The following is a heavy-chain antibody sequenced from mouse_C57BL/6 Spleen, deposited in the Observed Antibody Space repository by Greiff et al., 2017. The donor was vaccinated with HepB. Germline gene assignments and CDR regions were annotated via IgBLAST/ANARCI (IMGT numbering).Heavy chain of an antibody. Sequence: EVQLQESGPVLVKPGASVKMSCKASGYTFTDYYMNWVKQSHGKSLEWIGVINPYNGGTSYNQKFKGKATFTVDKSSSTAYMELNSLTSEDSAVYYCARRFVGGYFDVWGTGTTVTVSS. CDR3: ARRFVGGYFDV. CDR1: GYTFTDYY. J-gene: IGHJ1*03. V-gene: IGHV1-19*01. CDR2: INPYNGGT.